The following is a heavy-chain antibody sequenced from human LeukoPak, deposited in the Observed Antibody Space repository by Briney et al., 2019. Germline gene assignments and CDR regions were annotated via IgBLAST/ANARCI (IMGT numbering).Heavy chain of an antibody. CDR3: ARGRQNSGSYSDAFDI. CDR2: ISTSSSYI. CDR1: GFTFSSCS. J-gene: IGHJ3*02. Sequence: GGSLRLSCAASGFTFSSCSMHWVRQAPGKGLEWVSSISTSSSYIYYADSVKGRFTISRDNAKNSLFLQMNSLRAEDTAVYYCARGRQNSGSYSDAFDIWGQGTMVTVSS. D-gene: IGHD1-26*01. V-gene: IGHV3-21*01.